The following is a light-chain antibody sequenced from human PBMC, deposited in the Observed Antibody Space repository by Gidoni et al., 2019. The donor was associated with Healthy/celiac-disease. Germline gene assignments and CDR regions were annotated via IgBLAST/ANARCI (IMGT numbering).Light chain of an antibody. Sequence: ERATLSCRASQSVSSSYLAWYQQKPGQAPRLLIYGASSRATGIPDRFSGSGSGTDFTLTISRLEPEDFAVYYCQQYGSSRTFGQGTKLEIK. V-gene: IGKV3-20*01. CDR1: QSVSSSY. J-gene: IGKJ2*01. CDR3: QQYGSSRT. CDR2: GAS.